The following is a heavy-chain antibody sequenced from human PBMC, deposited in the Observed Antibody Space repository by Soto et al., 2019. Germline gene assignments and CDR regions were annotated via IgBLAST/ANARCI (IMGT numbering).Heavy chain of an antibody. V-gene: IGHV3-21*01. CDR2: ISKSDYT. CDR3: AREDSIIIPAVSDF. CDR1: GFAFNNYG. J-gene: IGHJ4*02. Sequence: GGSLRLSCTVSGFAFNNYGINWVRQAPGKGLEWVSSISKSDYTYYSDSVKGRFTISRDNAKNSVSLQMNTLRVEDTAVYYCAREDSIIIPAVSDFWGQGTLVTVS. D-gene: IGHD2-2*01.